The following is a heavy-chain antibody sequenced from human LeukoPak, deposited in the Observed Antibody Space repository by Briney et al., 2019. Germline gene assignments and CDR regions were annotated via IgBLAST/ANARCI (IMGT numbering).Heavy chain of an antibody. CDR2: ISYDGSNK. CDR3: AKASGYYPYYFDY. Sequence: GRSLRLSCAASGFTFSSYAMHWVRQAPGKGLEWVAVISYDGSNKYYADSVKGRFTISRDNSKNTLYLQLNSLRAEDTAVYYCAKASGYYPYYFDYWGQGTLVTVSS. J-gene: IGHJ4*02. CDR1: GFTFSSYA. V-gene: IGHV3-30*04. D-gene: IGHD3-22*01.